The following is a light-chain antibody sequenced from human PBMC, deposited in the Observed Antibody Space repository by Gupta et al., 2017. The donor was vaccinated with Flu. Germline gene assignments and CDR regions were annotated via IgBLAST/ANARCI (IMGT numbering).Light chain of an antibody. V-gene: IGKV2D-29*01. J-gene: IGKJ2*01. CDR1: QSLLHSDGKTC. Sequence: SVSPGQPAFISCKSSQSLLHSDGKTCLYWHGQKPGQPQRLLISKLSNRVYGVPDRFSGSGTDKDFTLRSNRVEEEDAGVYYCLQGINLYTFGQGTKVEIK. CDR2: KLS. CDR3: LQGINLYT.